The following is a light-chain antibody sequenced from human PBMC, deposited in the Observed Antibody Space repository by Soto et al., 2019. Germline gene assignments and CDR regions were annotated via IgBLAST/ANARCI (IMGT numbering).Light chain of an antibody. CDR1: SSDVGDYNY. J-gene: IGLJ2*01. V-gene: IGLV2-8*01. CDR3: SSFAGSPVV. Sequence: QSALTQPPSASGSLGQSVTIPCTGTSSDVGDYNYVSWYQQHPGKVPKLMIYEVSKRPSGVPDRFSGSKSGNTASLTVSGLQVEDEADYYCSSFAGSPVVFGGGTQLTVL. CDR2: EVS.